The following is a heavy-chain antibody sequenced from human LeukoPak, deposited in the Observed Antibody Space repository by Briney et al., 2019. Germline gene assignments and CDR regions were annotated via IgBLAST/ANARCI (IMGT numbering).Heavy chain of an antibody. J-gene: IGHJ4*02. CDR2: ISRRGDKT. CDR1: GFTFSSYG. V-gene: IGHV3-23*01. Sequence: GGSLRLSCAASGFTFSSYGMHWVRQAPGKGLEWVSGISRRGDKTFYADSVKGRFTISRDISKNTLYLQMNSLGAEDTALYYCAKELLPNDYWGQGTLVTVSS. CDR3: AKELLPNDY.